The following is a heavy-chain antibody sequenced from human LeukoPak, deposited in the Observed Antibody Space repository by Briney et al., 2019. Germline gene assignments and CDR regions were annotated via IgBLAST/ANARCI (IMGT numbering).Heavy chain of an antibody. CDR3: ARGRIYYDSSGYYLDY. Sequence: PSETLSLTCTVSGGSISSYYWSWIRQPAGKGLEWIGRIYTSGSTNYNPSLKSRVTMSVDTSKNQFSLKLSSVTAADTAVYYCARGRIYYDSSGYYLDYWGQGTLVTVSS. V-gene: IGHV4-4*07. J-gene: IGHJ4*02. CDR2: IYTSGST. CDR1: GGSISSYY. D-gene: IGHD3-22*01.